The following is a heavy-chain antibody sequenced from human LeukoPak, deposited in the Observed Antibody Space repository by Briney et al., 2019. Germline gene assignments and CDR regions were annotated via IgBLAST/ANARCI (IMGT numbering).Heavy chain of an antibody. Sequence: ASVKVSCKASGYTFTGYYMHWVRQAPGQGLEWMGWINPNSGGTNYAQKFQGRVTMTRDTSISTAYMELSRLRSDDTAVYYCASLIVATIFPMMYYFDYWGQGTLVTVSS. D-gene: IGHD5-12*01. CDR1: GYTFTGYY. V-gene: IGHV1-2*02. CDR2: INPNSGGT. CDR3: ASLIVATIFPMMYYFDY. J-gene: IGHJ4*02.